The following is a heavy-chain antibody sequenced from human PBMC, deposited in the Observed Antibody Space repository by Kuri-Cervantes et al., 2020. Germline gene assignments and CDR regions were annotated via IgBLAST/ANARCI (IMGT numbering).Heavy chain of an antibody. CDR1: GYSISSGYY. J-gene: IGHJ5*02. CDR3: ARALYYNFWSGYYTVDWFDP. V-gene: IGHV4-38-2*02. Sequence: GSLRLSCTVSGYSISSGYYWGWIRQPPGKGLEWIGSIYHSGSTSYNTSLKSRVTISVDTSKNQFSLKLSSVTAADTAVYYCARALYYNFWSGYYTVDWFDPWGQGTLVTVSS. CDR2: IYHSGST. D-gene: IGHD3-3*01.